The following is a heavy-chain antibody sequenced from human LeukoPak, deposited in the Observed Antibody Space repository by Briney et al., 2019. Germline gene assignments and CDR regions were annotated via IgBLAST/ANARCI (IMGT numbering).Heavy chain of an antibody. V-gene: IGHV1-69*01. CDR3: ARAWAVAGNVGLDY. CDR1: GGTFSSYA. J-gene: IGHJ4*02. Sequence: WASVKVSCKASGGTFSSYAISWVRQAPGQGLEWMGGIIPIFGTANYAQKFQGRVTITADESTSTAYMELSSLRSEDTAVYYCARAWAVAGNVGLDYWGQGTLVTVSS. CDR2: IIPIFGTA. D-gene: IGHD6-19*01.